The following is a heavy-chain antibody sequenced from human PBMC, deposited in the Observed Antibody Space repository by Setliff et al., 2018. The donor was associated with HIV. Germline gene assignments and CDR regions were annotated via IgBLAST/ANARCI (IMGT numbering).Heavy chain of an antibody. Sequence: PSETLSLTCYVTDDPISSYYWSWVRQPAGKGLEWIGRLYVSGDTNYNPSLKSRVTMSLDTSKKHFSLKLKSATAADTAVYYCALTGHRLLRGYMDVWGKGTTVTVSS. D-gene: IGHD2-15*01. CDR1: DDPISSYY. J-gene: IGHJ6*03. CDR2: LYVSGDT. V-gene: IGHV4-4*07. CDR3: ALTGHRLLRGYMDV.